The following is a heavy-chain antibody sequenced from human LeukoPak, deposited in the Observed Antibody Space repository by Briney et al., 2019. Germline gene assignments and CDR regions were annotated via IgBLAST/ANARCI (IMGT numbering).Heavy chain of an antibody. J-gene: IGHJ4*02. CDR2: ISNSGITI. Sequence: GGSLRLSCAASGFTFSDYYMSWIRQAPGKGLEWVSYISNSGITISYADSVKGRLTISRDNAKKSVYPQMSSLRAEDTAVYYCARSHFSDSSGWCYWGQGTLVTVSS. CDR1: GFTFSDYY. D-gene: IGHD6-19*01. V-gene: IGHV3-11*01. CDR3: ARSHFSDSSGWCY.